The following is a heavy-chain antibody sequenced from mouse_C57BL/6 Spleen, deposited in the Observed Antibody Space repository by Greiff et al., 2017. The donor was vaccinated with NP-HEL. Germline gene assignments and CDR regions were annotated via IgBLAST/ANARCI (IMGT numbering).Heavy chain of an antibody. CDR3: ARPLLLGYFDY. D-gene: IGHD1-2*01. CDR1: GFTFSDYG. V-gene: IGHV5-17*01. Sequence: EVMLVESGGGLVKPGGSLKLSCAASGFTFSDYGMHWVRQAPEKGLEWVAYISSGSSTIYYADTVKGRFTISRDNAKNTLFLQMTSLRSEDTARYYCARPLLLGYFDYWGEGTTLAVAS. J-gene: IGHJ2*01. CDR2: ISSGSSTI.